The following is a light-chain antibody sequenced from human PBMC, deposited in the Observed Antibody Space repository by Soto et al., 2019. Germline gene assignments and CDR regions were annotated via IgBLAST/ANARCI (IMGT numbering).Light chain of an antibody. CDR2: EVS. J-gene: IGLJ2*01. CDR1: SSDVGGYNF. Sequence: QSALTQPPSASGSPGQSVTISCTGTSSDVGGYNFVSWYQQHPGKAPKLMIYEVSMRPSGVPDRFSGSKSGNTASLTVSGLQSEDEADDYCSSYAGSKNLVLGGGTQLTVL. V-gene: IGLV2-8*01. CDR3: SSYAGSKNLV.